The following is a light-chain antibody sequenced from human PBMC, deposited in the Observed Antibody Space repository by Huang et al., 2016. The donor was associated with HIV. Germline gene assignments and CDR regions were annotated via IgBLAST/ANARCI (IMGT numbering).Light chain of an antibody. J-gene: IGKJ3*01. CDR1: QEIISY. CDR3: LQLNTYPGT. CDR2: AAA. Sequence: IQFTQSPSSLSASVGDRVTIPCRASQEIISYLDWYQQKPGKAPKLRSYAAATLESGVPSRFSGSGSGTDFTLTSNNLQPEDFATYYCLQLNTYPGTFGPGTNVDV. V-gene: IGKV1-9*01.